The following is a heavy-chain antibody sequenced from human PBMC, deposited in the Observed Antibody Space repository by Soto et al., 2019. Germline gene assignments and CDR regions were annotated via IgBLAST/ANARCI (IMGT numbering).Heavy chain of an antibody. CDR1: GYIFTSYW. V-gene: IGHV5-51*01. J-gene: IGHJ5*02. CDR2: IFPSDSDT. Sequence: PVESLKISCSTSGYIFTSYWIACFLQMPGKGLEWMGIIFPSDSDTRYSPSFPGQVTISADRSTSTVFLQWASLKASDTAVYFCARKDKSGYFNWFDPWGQGTLVTVSS. D-gene: IGHD3-22*01. CDR3: ARKDKSGYFNWFDP.